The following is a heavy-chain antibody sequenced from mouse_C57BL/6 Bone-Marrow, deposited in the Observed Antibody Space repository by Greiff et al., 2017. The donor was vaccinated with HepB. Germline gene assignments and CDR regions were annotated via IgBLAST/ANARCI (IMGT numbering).Heavy chain of an antibody. Sequence: QVQLKQPGAELVKPGASVKVSCKASGYTFTSYWMHWVKQRPGQGLEWIGRIHPSDSDTNYNQKFKGKATLTVDKSSSTAYMQLSSLTSEDSAVYYCAIWAYFLWFAYWGQGTLVTVSA. V-gene: IGHV1-74*01. CDR1: GYTFTSYW. CDR2: IHPSDSDT. D-gene: IGHD2-10*01. CDR3: AIWAYFLWFAY. J-gene: IGHJ3*01.